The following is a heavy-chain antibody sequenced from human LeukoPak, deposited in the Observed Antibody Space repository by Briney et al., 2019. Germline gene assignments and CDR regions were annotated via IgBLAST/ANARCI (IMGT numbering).Heavy chain of an antibody. CDR1: GFTFSSYA. D-gene: IGHD3-10*01. Sequence: GGSLRLSCAASGFTFSSYAMHWVRQAPGKGLEWVAVISYDGSNKYYADSVKGRFTISRDNSKNTLYLQMNSLRAEDTAVYYCARGRVPYYYGSGSYYMDVWGKGTTVTVSS. CDR2: ISYDGSNK. V-gene: IGHV3-30*04. CDR3: ARGRVPYYYGSGSYYMDV. J-gene: IGHJ6*03.